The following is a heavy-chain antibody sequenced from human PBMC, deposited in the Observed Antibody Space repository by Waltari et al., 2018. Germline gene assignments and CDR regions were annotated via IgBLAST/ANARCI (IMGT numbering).Heavy chain of an antibody. CDR1: GFTVSSNY. D-gene: IGHD4-4*01. J-gene: IGHJ4*02. V-gene: IGHV3-53*01. CDR3: ASLRHDYSNDY. Sequence: EVQLVESGGGLIQPGGSLRLSCAASGFTVSSNYMSWVRQAPGKGLEWVSVIDSGGSTYYADSVKGRFTISRDNSKTTLYLQMNSLRAEDTAVYYCASLRHDYSNDYWGQGTLVTVSS. CDR2: IDSGGST.